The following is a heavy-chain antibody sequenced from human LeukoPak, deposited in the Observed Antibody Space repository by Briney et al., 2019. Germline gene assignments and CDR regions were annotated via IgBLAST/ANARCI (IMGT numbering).Heavy chain of an antibody. D-gene: IGHD3-10*01. CDR2: ISVDGGST. J-gene: IGHJ4*02. CDR1: GFTFDDYA. CDR3: ATGQGYYYGSGSYYTAFDY. V-gene: IGHV3-43*02. Sequence: GGSLRLSCAASGFTFDDYAMHWVRQAPGKGLEWVSLISVDGGSTYYADSVKGRFTISRDNSKNSLYLQMNSLRTEDTALYYCATGQGYYYGSGSYYTAFDYWGQGTLVTVSS.